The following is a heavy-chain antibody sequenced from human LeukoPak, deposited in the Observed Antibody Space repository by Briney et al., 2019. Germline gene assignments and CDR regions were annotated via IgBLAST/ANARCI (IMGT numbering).Heavy chain of an antibody. CDR1: GFTFSVYW. J-gene: IGHJ4*02. CDR3: ARESFAARWD. Sequence: GGSLRLSCAASGFTFSVYWMGWVRQAPGKGLEWVANIKQDGSQKSYVDSVKGRFTISRDNANNLLYLQMNSLRAEDTAVYYCARESFAARWDWGQGTLVTVSS. D-gene: IGHD6-6*01. V-gene: IGHV3-7*01. CDR2: IKQDGSQK.